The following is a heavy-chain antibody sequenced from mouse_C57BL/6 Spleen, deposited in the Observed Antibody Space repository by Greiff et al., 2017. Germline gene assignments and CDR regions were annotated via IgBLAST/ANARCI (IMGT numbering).Heavy chain of an antibody. CDR1: GYTFTSYW. V-gene: IGHV1-55*01. CDR3: AREVAKYFDV. J-gene: IGHJ1*03. CDR2: IYPGSGST. D-gene: IGHD1-1*01. Sequence: QVQLQQPGAELVKPGASVKMSCKASGYTFTSYWITWVKQRPGQGLEWIGDIYPGSGSTNYNEKFKSKATLTVDTSSSTAYMQLSSLTSADSAVYYCAREVAKYFDVWGTGTTVTVSS.